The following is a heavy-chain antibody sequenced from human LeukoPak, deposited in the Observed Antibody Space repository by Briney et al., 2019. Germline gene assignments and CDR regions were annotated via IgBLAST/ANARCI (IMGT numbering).Heavy chain of an antibody. CDR3: ARGSEAYYDILTGYYE. J-gene: IGHJ4*02. Sequence: ASVKGSCKASGYTFTSYDINWVRQATGQGLEWMGWMNPNSGNTGYAQKFQGRVTMTRNTSISTAYMELSSLRSEDTAVYYCARGSEAYYDILTGYYEWGQGTLVSVSS. CDR2: MNPNSGNT. V-gene: IGHV1-8*01. D-gene: IGHD3-9*01. CDR1: GYTFTSYD.